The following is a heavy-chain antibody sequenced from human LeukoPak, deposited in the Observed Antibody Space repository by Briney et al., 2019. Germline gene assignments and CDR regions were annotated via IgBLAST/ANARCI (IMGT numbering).Heavy chain of an antibody. CDR1: GFTFDDYA. D-gene: IGHD3-3*01. J-gene: IGHJ5*02. CDR2: ISWNSGSI. Sequence: PGRSLRLSCAASGFTFDDYAMHWVRQAPGKGLEWVSGISWNSGSIGYADSVKGRFTISRDNAKNSLYLQMNSLRAEDTALYYCAKADYDFWSGYYGDNWFDPWGQGTLVTVSS. V-gene: IGHV3-9*01. CDR3: AKADYDFWSGYYGDNWFDP.